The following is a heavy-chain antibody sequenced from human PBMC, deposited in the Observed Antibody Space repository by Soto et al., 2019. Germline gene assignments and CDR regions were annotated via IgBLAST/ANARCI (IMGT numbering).Heavy chain of an antibody. CDR3: AAESPLAVAAPVYYYGMDV. Sequence: SVKVSCKASGFTFTSSAVQWVRQARGQRLEWIGWIVVGSGNTNYAQKFQERVTITRDMSTSTAYMELSSLRSEDTAVYYCAAESPLAVAAPVYYYGMDVWGQGTTVTVSS. D-gene: IGHD6-19*01. J-gene: IGHJ6*02. CDR1: GFTFTSSA. V-gene: IGHV1-58*01. CDR2: IVVGSGNT.